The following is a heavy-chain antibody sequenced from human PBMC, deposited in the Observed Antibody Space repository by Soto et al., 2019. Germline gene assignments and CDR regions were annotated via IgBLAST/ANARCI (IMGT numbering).Heavy chain of an antibody. CDR2: IYYSGSA. V-gene: IGHV4-39*01. J-gene: IGHJ4*02. CDR1: GGSITSNAYY. D-gene: IGHD1-26*01. CDR3: ARRPKRGSYSWCFDY. Sequence: QLQLQESGPGLVKPSDTLSLTCTVSGGSITSNAYYWGWIRQPPGKGLEWLGYIYYSGSASYNPSLKSRVTMSVDTSKNQFSLKLSSVTAADTAVYYCARRPKRGSYSWCFDYWGQGTLVTVSS.